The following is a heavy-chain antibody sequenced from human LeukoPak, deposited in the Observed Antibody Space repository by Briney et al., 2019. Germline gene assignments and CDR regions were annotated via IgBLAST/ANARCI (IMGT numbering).Heavy chain of an antibody. CDR2: IWYDGSNK. D-gene: IGHD2-8*02. Sequence: GRSLRLSCAASGFTFSSYGMHWVRQAPGKGLEWVAVIWYDGSNKYYADSVKGRFTISRDNSKNTLYLQMNSLRAEDTAVYYCARGLLAGPSAHFAIFDYWGQGTLVTVSS. CDR3: ARGLLAGPSAHFAIFDY. V-gene: IGHV3-33*01. J-gene: IGHJ4*02. CDR1: GFTFSSYG.